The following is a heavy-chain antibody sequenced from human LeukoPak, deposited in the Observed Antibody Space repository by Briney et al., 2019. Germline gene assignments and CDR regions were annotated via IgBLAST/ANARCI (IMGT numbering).Heavy chain of an antibody. Sequence: GSLRLSCAASGLTFSSYAMRWVRQAPGKGLEWVSAISGSGGSTYYADSVKGRFTISRDNSTNTVYLQMNSLRAEDAVIYFCARDHGAYSNGFYYYYGMDVWGQGTTVTVSS. CDR3: ARDHGAYSNGFYYYYGMDV. CDR2: ISGSGGST. D-gene: IGHD6-19*01. V-gene: IGHV3-23*01. J-gene: IGHJ6*02. CDR1: GLTFSSYA.